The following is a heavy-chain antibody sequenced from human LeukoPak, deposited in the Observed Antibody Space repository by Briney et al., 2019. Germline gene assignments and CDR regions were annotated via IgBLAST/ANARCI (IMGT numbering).Heavy chain of an antibody. CDR2: ISASSTII. D-gene: IGHD6-13*01. CDR1: GFTFSGNS. J-gene: IGHJ4*02. Sequence: GGSLRLSCVASGFTFSGNSMNWVRQAPGRGLEWVSHISASSTIIHYADSVKGRVTISRDNAKNSVFLQMNRLRVEDTAVYYCTTSRHSNSWYYNDYWGQGILVTVS. V-gene: IGHV3-48*01. CDR3: TTSRHSNSWYYNDY.